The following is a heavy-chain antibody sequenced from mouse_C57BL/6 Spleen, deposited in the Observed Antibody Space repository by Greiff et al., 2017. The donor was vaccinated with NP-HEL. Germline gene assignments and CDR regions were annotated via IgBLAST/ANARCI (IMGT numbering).Heavy chain of an antibody. CDR3: ARRGVYAMDY. CDR1: GFTFSSYG. CDR2: ISSGGSYT. V-gene: IGHV5-6*02. J-gene: IGHJ4*01. Sequence: DVKLVESGGDLVKPGGSLKLSCAASGFTFSSYGMSWVRQTPDKRLEWVATISSGGSYTYYPDSVKGRFTISRDNAKNTLYLQMSSLKSEDTAMYYCARRGVYAMDYWGQGTSVTVSS.